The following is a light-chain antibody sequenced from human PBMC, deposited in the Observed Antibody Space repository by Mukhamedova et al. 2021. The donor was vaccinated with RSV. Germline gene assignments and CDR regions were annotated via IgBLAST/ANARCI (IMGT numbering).Light chain of an antibody. CDR1: SGHSSYA. Sequence: GSGHSSYAIAWHQQQPEKGPRYLMKLNSDGSHSKGDGIPDRFSGSSSGAERYLTISSLQSEDEADYYCQTWGTGIHVVFGGGTKLT. J-gene: IGLJ2*01. V-gene: IGLV4-69*01. CDR2: LNSDGSH. CDR3: QTWGTGIHVV.